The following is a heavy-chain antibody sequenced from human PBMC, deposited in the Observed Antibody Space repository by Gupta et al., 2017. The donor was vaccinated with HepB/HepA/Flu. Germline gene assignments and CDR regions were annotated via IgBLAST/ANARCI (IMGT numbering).Heavy chain of an antibody. V-gene: IGHV4-34*01. Sequence: IGDINHGGSAKYSPSLKSRVTISVDTSKNQFSLTLTSVTAADTAVYYCARAPWPDASGIYNWFDPWGQGTLVTVSS. CDR2: INHGGSA. D-gene: IGHD6-13*01. CDR3: ARAPWPDASGIYNWFDP. J-gene: IGHJ5*02.